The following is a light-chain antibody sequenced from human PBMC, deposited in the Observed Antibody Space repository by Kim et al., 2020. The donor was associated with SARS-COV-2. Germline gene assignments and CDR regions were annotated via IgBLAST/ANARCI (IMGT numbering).Light chain of an antibody. V-gene: IGLV6-57*03. J-gene: IGLJ2*01. CDR3: QSYDNDNPVI. Sequence: KTVSISCTRSSGSIASSFVQWYQQRPDSAPTTVIFEDKLRASGVPDRFSGSIDTSSNSASLIISGLMTEDEADYYCQSYDNDNPVIFGGGTKLTVL. CDR2: EDK. CDR1: SGSIASSF.